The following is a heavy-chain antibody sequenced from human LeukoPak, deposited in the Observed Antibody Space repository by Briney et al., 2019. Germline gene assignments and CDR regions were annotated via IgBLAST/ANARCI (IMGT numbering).Heavy chain of an antibody. CDR3: ARAPSYYYGSGSYDY. CDR1: GYTFTSYG. J-gene: IGHJ4*02. CDR2: ISAYNGNT. V-gene: IGHV1-18*01. Sequence: ASVKVSCKASGYTFTSYGISWVRQAPGQGLEWVGWISAYNGNTNYAQKLQGRVTMTTDTSTSTAYMELRSLRSDDTAVYYCARAPSYYYGSGSYDYWGQGTLVTVSS. D-gene: IGHD3-10*01.